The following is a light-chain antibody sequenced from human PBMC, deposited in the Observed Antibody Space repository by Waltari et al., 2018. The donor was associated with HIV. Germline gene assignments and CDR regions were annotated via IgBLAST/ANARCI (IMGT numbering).Light chain of an antibody. CDR3: AAWDARLNEYL. Sequence: SVLTQPHSASGTPGQRVIISCSGSNSNVGSDVVNWYQQLQGTAPKLLIYGDNERPSGVPDRFSGSKSGASASLAISDLQSEDEAEYYCAAWDARLNEYLFGTGTKVTVL. V-gene: IGLV1-44*01. J-gene: IGLJ1*01. CDR1: NSNVGSDV. CDR2: GDN.